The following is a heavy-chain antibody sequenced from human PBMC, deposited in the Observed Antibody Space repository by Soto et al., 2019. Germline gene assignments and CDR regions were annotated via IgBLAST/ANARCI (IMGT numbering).Heavy chain of an antibody. V-gene: IGHV1-2*02. Sequence: QVQLVQSGAEVKKPGASVKVSCKASGYTFTGYYMHWVRQAPGQGLEWMGWINPNSGGTNYAQKFQRRVTMTRDTSNSTAYMELSRLRSDDTAVYYCAREMGYYYGSGTPPKNYGMDVWGQGTTVTVSS. CDR2: INPNSGGT. CDR1: GYTFTGYY. D-gene: IGHD3-10*01. J-gene: IGHJ6*02. CDR3: AREMGYYYGSGTPPKNYGMDV.